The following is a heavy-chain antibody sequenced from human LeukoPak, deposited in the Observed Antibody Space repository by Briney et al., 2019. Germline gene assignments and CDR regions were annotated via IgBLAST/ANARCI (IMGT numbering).Heavy chain of an antibody. D-gene: IGHD3-22*01. J-gene: IGHJ3*02. CDR1: AFTFGSNW. CDR2: ISYDGSNK. V-gene: IGHV3-30-3*01. CDR3: ARGITMIVVAAATTDAFDI. Sequence: GGSLRLSCVISAFTFGSNWMSWVRQAPGKGLEWVAVISYDGSNKYYAGSVKGRFTISRDNSKNTLYLQMNSPRAEDTAVYYCARGITMIVVAAATTDAFDIWGQGTMVTVSS.